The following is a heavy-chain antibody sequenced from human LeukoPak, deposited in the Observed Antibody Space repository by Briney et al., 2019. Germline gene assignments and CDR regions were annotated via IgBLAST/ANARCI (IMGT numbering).Heavy chain of an antibody. CDR3: ARRDTDSSIDY. D-gene: IGHD5-18*01. J-gene: IGHJ4*02. V-gene: IGHV4-34*01. Sequence: SETLSLTRAVYGGSFSGYYWSWIRQPPGKGLEWIGEINHSGSTNYNPSLKSRVTISVDTSKNQFSLKLSSVTAADTAVYYCARRDTDSSIDYWGQGTLVTVSS. CDR1: GGSFSGYY. CDR2: INHSGST.